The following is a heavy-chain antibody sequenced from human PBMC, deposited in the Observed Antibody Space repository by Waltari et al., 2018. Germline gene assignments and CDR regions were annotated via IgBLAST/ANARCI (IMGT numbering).Heavy chain of an antibody. CDR1: GGSISSSSYY. Sequence: QLQLQESGPGLVKPSETLSLTCTVSGGSISSSSYYWGWIRQPPGKGLEWIGSIYYSGSTYYNPSLKSRVTISVDTSKNQFSLKLSSVTAADTAVYYCARAIRQLAYYFDYWGQGTLVTVSS. D-gene: IGHD6-13*01. CDR2: IYYSGST. V-gene: IGHV4-39*07. J-gene: IGHJ4*02. CDR3: ARAIRQLAYYFDY.